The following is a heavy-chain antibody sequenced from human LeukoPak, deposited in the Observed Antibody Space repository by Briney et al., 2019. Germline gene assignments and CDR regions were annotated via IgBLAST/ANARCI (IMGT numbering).Heavy chain of an antibody. V-gene: IGHV1-18*01. CDR2: ISAYNGNT. D-gene: IGHD6-19*01. J-gene: IGHJ4*02. CDR3: ARVWVDIAVAGYYFDY. CDR1: GYTFTSYG. Sequence: ASVKVSCKASGYTFTSYGISWVRQAPGQGLEWMGWISAYNGNTNYAQKLQGRVTMTTDTSTSTDYMELRSLRSDDTAVYYCARVWVDIAVAGYYFDYWGQGTLVTVSS.